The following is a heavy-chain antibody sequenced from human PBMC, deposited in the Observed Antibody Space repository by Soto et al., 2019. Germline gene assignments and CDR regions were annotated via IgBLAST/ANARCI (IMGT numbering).Heavy chain of an antibody. D-gene: IGHD1-26*01. CDR2: ISGSGGST. CDR1: GFTFSSYA. V-gene: IGHV3-23*01. Sequence: GGSLRLSCAASGFTFSSYAMSWVRQAPGKGLEWVSAISGSGGSTYYADSVKGRFAISRDNSKNTLYLQMNSLRAEDTAVYYCAKRIVGATRYYYGMDVWGQGTTVTVSS. CDR3: AKRIVGATRYYYGMDV. J-gene: IGHJ6*02.